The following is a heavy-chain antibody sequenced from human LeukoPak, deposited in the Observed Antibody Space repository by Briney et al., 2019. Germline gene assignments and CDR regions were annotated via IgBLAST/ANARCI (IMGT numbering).Heavy chain of an antibody. Sequence: VASVKVSCKASGYTFNSYYMYWVRQAPGEGLEWMGIINPSGGSTTYAQKFQGRVTTTSDTSTSTVHMEMNSLRSEDTAVYYCARASPRGLAAYYYYYIDVWGKGTTVTVSS. J-gene: IGHJ6*03. D-gene: IGHD3-10*01. CDR1: GYTFNSYY. V-gene: IGHV1-46*02. CDR2: INPSGGST. CDR3: ARASPRGLAAYYYYYIDV.